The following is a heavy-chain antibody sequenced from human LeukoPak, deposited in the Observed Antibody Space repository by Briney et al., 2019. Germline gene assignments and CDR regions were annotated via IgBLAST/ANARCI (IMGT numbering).Heavy chain of an antibody. CDR3: ARFPSYYADSSATNACDI. CDR1: GGSISNYY. D-gene: IGHD3-22*01. CDR2: LLGSGST. Sequence: SETLSLTCTVSGGSISNYYWNWIRQPAGKGLEWIGRLLGSGSTDYNPSLKSRVTMSVDTSKNQFSLKLISVTAADTAVYCARFPSYYADSSATNACDIWGQGTMVTVSS. V-gene: IGHV4-4*07. J-gene: IGHJ3*02.